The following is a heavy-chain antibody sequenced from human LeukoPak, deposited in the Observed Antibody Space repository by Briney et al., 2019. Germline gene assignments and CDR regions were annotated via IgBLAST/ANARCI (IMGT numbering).Heavy chain of an antibody. CDR3: ARDKRYCSSTSCRIFDY. CDR1: GFTFSSYA. J-gene: IGHJ4*02. V-gene: IGHV3-23*01. CDR2: ISGSGGST. D-gene: IGHD2-2*01. Sequence: GGSLRLSCAASGFTFSSYAMSWVRQAPGKGLEWVSAISGSGGSTYYADSVKGRFTISRDNSKNTLYLQMNSLKAEDTAVYYCARDKRYCSSTSCRIFDYWGQGTLVTVSS.